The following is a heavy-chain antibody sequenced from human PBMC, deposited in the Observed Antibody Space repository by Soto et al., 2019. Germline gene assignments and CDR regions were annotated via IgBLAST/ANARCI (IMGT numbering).Heavy chain of an antibody. V-gene: IGHV1-18*01. CDR1: GYTFTSYG. D-gene: IGHD3-3*01. J-gene: IGHJ4*02. CDR2: ISAYNGNT. Sequence: ASVKVSCKASGYTFTSYGISWVRQAPGQGLEWMGWISAYNGNTNYAQKLQGRATMTEDTSTGTAYMELSSLRSEDTAVYYCATRATIFGGHGGYWGQGTLVTVSS. CDR3: ATRATIFGGHGGY.